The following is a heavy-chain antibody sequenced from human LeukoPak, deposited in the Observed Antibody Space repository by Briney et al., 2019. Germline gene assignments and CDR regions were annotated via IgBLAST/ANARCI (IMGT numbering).Heavy chain of an antibody. CDR2: IYYSGST. D-gene: IGHD1-26*01. Sequence: SETLSLTCTVSGGSISSSSYYWGWIRQPPGKGLEWIGSIYYSGSTYYNPSLKSRVTISVDTSKNQFSLKLSSVTAADTAVYYCASGGSPRAFDYWGQGTLVTVSS. CDR3: ASGGSPRAFDY. CDR1: GGSISSSSYY. V-gene: IGHV4-39*07. J-gene: IGHJ4*02.